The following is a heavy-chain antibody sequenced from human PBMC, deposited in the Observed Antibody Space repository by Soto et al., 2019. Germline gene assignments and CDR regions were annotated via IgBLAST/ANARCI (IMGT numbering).Heavy chain of an antibody. V-gene: IGHV3-9*01. Sequence: EVQLVESGGGLVQPGRSLRLSCAASGFTFDDYAMHWVRQAPGKGLEWVSGISWNSNTIGYADSVKGRFTVSRDNAKNSLYLQMSSLRAEDTALYYCAKHNGYGMDVWGQGTAVTVSS. J-gene: IGHJ6*02. CDR1: GFTFDDYA. CDR3: AKHNGYGMDV. CDR2: ISWNSNTI.